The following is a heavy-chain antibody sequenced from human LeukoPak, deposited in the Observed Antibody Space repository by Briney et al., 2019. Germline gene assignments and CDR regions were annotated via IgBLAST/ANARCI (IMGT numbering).Heavy chain of an antibody. CDR3: ATDFYGSGL. V-gene: IGHV3-53*01. CDR2: IYSGGST. CDR1: EFTVSSNY. D-gene: IGHD3-10*01. J-gene: IGHJ4*02. Sequence: GGSLRLSCVGSEFTVSSNYMTWVRQAPGKGLEWVSIIYSGGSTYYGDSVKGRFSISRDNSKNTLYLHMNSLRAEDTAIYYCATDFYGSGLWGQGTLVTVSS.